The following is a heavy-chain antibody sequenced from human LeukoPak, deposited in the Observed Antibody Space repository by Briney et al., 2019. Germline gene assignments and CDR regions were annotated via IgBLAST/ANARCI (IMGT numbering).Heavy chain of an antibody. CDR3: ARGLASGYPPIPFDY. CDR2: IYYSGST. D-gene: IGHD3-3*01. CDR1: GGSISSYY. J-gene: IGHJ4*02. Sequence: PSETLSLTCTVSGGSISSYYWSWIRQPPGKGLGWIGYIYYSGSTNYNPSLKSRVTISVDTSKNQFSLKLSSVTAADTAIYYCARGLASGYPPIPFDYWGQGTLVTVSS. V-gene: IGHV4-59*01.